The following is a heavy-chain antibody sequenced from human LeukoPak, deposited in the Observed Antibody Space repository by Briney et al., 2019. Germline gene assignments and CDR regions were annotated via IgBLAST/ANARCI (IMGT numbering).Heavy chain of an antibody. CDR3: ARGGRYCSSTSCYSSGANWFDP. Sequence: PSETLSLTCTVSGGSISSSSYYWGWIRQPPGKGLEWIGRIYYSGSTYYNPSLKSRVTISVDTSKNQFSLKLSSVTAADTAVYYCARGGRYCSSTSCYSSGANWFDPWGQGTLVTVSS. J-gene: IGHJ5*02. CDR2: IYYSGST. V-gene: IGHV4-39*01. CDR1: GGSISSSSYY. D-gene: IGHD2-2*01.